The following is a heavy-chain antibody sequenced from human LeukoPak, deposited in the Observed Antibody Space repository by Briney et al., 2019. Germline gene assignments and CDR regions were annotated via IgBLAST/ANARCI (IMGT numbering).Heavy chain of an antibody. CDR2: INAGNGNT. D-gene: IGHD6-13*01. Sequence: ASVKVSCKASGYTFTSYAMHWVRQAPGQRLEWMGSINAGNGNTKYSQKFQGRVTITRDTSASTAYMELSSLRSEDTAVYYCAREVAAAGTIYFDYWGQGTLVTVSS. J-gene: IGHJ4*02. CDR3: AREVAAAGTIYFDY. V-gene: IGHV1-3*01. CDR1: GYTFTSYA.